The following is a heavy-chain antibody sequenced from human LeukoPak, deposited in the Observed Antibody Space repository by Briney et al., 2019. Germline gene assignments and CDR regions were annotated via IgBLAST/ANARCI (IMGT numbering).Heavy chain of an antibody. V-gene: IGHV3-48*01. Sequence: GGSLRLSCAASGFTFSDYSMNWVRQAPGKGLEWISYIWIDSGNTNYADSVKGRFTISGDKAKNSLYLQMNSLRVEDTAVYYCARDYKYAFDNWGQGTLVTVSS. D-gene: IGHD5-24*01. CDR2: IWIDSGNT. CDR3: ARDYKYAFDN. J-gene: IGHJ4*02. CDR1: GFTFSDYS.